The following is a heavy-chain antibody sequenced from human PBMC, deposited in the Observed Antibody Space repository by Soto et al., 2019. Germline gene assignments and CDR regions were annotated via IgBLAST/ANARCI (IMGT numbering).Heavy chain of an antibody. CDR3: ARLGFCTDINCNHYFYYYAMDV. Sequence: SETLSLTCTVSGGSISSYYWSWIRQPPGKGLEWIGYIYYSGSTNYNPSLKSRVTISVDTSKNQFSLKLSSVTAADTAVYYCARLGFCTDINCNHYFYYYAMDVWGQGTTVTVSS. V-gene: IGHV4-59*01. CDR1: GGSISSYY. CDR2: IYYSGST. J-gene: IGHJ6*02. D-gene: IGHD2-8*02.